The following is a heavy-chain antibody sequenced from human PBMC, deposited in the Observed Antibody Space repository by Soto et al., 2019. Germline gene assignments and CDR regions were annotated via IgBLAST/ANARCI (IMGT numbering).Heavy chain of an antibody. CDR1: GFSLSTRDVG. CDR3: AHGSGWLFDY. CDR2: LYWDDDN. J-gene: IGHJ4*02. D-gene: IGHD6-19*01. Sequence: QITLKESGPTLVKPTQTLTLTCTFSGFSLSTRDVGVGWIRQPPGKALEWLALLYWDDDNRYSPSLRRRLTLTKDTSKNQVVLTMTNMDPVVTATYYCAHGSGWLFDYWGPGTLVTVSS. V-gene: IGHV2-5*02.